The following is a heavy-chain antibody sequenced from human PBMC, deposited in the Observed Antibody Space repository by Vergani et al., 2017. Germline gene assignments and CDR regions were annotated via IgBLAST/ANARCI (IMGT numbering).Heavy chain of an antibody. CDR3: ARFSRPYIDFWGGYYVTDYYDMDV. J-gene: IGHJ6*03. Sequence: QVQLVESGGGVVQPGRSLRLSCAASGFTFSSYGMHWVRQAPGKGLEWVAVIWYDGSNKYYADSVKGRLTISRDNSKNTLYLQMNSLRAEDTAVYYCARFSRPYIDFWGGYYVTDYYDMDVWGKGTTVTVSS. CDR1: GFTFSSYG. D-gene: IGHD3-3*01. V-gene: IGHV3-33*01. CDR2: IWYDGSNK.